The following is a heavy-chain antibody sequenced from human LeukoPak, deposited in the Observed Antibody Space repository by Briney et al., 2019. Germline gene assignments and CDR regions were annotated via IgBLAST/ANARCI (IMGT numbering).Heavy chain of an antibody. V-gene: IGHV1-69*13. D-gene: IGHD6-13*01. CDR3: ARDLSSSYYYYGMDV. J-gene: IGHJ6*02. Sequence: ASVKVSCKASGGTFSSYAISWVRQAPGQGLEWMGGIIPIFGTANYAQKFQGRVTITADESTSTAYTELSSLRSEDTAVYYCARDLSSSYYYYGMDVWGQGTTVTVSS. CDR2: IIPIFGTA. CDR1: GGTFSSYA.